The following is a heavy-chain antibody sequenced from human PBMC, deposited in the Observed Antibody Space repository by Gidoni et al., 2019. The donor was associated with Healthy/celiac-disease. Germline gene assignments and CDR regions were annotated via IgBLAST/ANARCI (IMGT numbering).Heavy chain of an antibody. CDR3: ARDGGWYVSEDGMDV. V-gene: IGHV3-30*04. D-gene: IGHD6-19*01. Sequence: QVQLVESGGGVVQPGRSLRLSCAASGFPFSSYAMHWVRQAPGKGLEWVAVISYDGSNKYYADSVKGRFTISRDNSKNTLYLQMNSPRAEDTAVYYCARDGGWYVSEDGMDVWGQGTTITVSS. J-gene: IGHJ6*02. CDR1: GFPFSSYA. CDR2: ISYDGSNK.